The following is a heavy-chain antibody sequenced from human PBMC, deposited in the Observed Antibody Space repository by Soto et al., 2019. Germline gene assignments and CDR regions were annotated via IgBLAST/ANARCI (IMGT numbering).Heavy chain of an antibody. CDR3: AKPPGGLELLRFDP. Sequence: EVQLLESGGGLLQPGGSLRLSCAASGFTFSSNAMSWVRQAPGKGLEWVSAISGSGGSTYYADSVKGRFTISRDNSKNTLYLQMNSLRAEDTAVYYCAKPPGGLELLRFDPWGQGTLVTVSS. CDR2: ISGSGGST. D-gene: IGHD1-7*01. J-gene: IGHJ5*02. V-gene: IGHV3-23*01. CDR1: GFTFSSNA.